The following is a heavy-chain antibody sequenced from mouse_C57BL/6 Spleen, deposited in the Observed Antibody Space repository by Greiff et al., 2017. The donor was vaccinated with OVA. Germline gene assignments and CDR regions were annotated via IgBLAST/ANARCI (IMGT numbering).Heavy chain of an antibody. CDR3: ARRDYSNYFAY. Sequence: VQLKQSGPGLVKPSQSLSLTCSVTGYSITSGYYWNWIRQFPGNKLEWMGYISYDGSNNYNPSLKNRISITRDTSKNQFFLKLNSVTTEDTATYYCARRDYSNYFAYWGQGTLVTVSA. V-gene: IGHV3-6*01. D-gene: IGHD2-5*01. J-gene: IGHJ3*01. CDR2: ISYDGSN. CDR1: GYSITSGYY.